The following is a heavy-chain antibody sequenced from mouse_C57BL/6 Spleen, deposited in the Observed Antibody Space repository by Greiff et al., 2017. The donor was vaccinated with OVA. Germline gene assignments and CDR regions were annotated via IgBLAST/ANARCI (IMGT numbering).Heavy chain of an antibody. V-gene: IGHV1-53*01. D-gene: IGHD2-1*01. J-gene: IGHJ1*03. CDR3: AGSYGNNRYFDV. CDR1: GYTFTSYW. CDR2: ISHSNGGT. Sequence: VQLQQPGTELVKPGASVKLSCKASGYTFTSYWMHWVKQTPGQGLEWIGNISHSNGGTYYTEKFKSKVTLTVDKSSSTAYLQLSSLTSEDSTVYYCAGSYGNNRYFDVWGKGTTVTVSS.